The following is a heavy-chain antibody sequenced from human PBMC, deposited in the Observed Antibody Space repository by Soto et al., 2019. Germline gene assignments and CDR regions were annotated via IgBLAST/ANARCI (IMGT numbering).Heavy chain of an antibody. CDR2: ISYDGSNK. Sequence: VWSLRLSCAASGFTFSSYGMHWVRQAPGKGLEWVAVISYDGSNKYYADSVKGRFTISRDNSKNTLYLQMNSLRAEDTAVYYCAKDLYSSSSVLYYYYYGMDVWGQGTKVTASS. CDR3: AKDLYSSSSVLYYYYYGMDV. J-gene: IGHJ6*02. D-gene: IGHD6-6*01. CDR1: GFTFSSYG. V-gene: IGHV3-30*18.